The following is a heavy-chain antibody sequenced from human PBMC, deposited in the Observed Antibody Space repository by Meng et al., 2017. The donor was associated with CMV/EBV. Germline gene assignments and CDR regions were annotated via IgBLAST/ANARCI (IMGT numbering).Heavy chain of an antibody. CDR1: GFTFDDYA. CDR3: AKALCSGTSCTFDC. CDR2: INYSGGST. J-gene: IGHJ4*02. Sequence: GESLKISCAASGFTFDDYAMHWVRQAPGKGLEWVSGINYSGGSTYHADSVKGRFTISRDNSINTLYLQMSSLRPDDTAVYFCAKALCSGTSCTFDCWGQGILVTVSS. D-gene: IGHD2-2*01. V-gene: IGHV3-23*01.